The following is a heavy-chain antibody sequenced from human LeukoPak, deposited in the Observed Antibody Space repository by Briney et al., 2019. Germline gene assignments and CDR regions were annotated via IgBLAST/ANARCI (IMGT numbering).Heavy chain of an antibody. CDR2: INTNTGNP. CDR1: GYTFTSYA. V-gene: IGHV7-4-1*02. D-gene: IGHD3-3*01. J-gene: IGHJ4*02. Sequence: ASVKVSCKASGYTFTSYAMNWVRQTPGQGLEWMGWINTNTGNPTYAQGFTGRFVFSLDTSVSTAYLQISSLKAEDTAVYYCARGYYDFWSGSIDYWGQGTLVTVSS. CDR3: ARGYYDFWSGSIDY.